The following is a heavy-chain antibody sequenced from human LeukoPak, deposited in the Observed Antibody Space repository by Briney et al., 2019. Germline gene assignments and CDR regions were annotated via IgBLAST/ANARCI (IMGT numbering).Heavy chain of an antibody. CDR2: INPNSGGT. CDR3: ATAGTSGPNWFDP. D-gene: IGHD1-1*01. CDR1: GYTFTGCY. J-gene: IGHJ5*02. V-gene: IGHV1-2*02. Sequence: ASVQVSCKASGYTFTGCYMHWVRHAPGQGLEWRGWINPNSGGTNYAQKFQGRVTTTTETSISTAYMELSRLRSVDTAVYYCATAGTSGPNWFDPCGEGTLVTASS.